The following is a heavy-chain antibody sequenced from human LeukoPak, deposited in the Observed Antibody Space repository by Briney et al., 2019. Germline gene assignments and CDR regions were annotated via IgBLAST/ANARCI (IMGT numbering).Heavy chain of an antibody. V-gene: IGHV1-18*01. CDR1: GDSLCIAV. CDR2: ISAYNGNT. CDR3: ARDSQSPVY. J-gene: IGHJ4*02. Sequence: GASVKVSCKPSGDSLCIAVITCVRQAPGQGLEWMGWISAYNGNTNYAQKFQGRVTMTTDTSTSTAYMELRSLRSDDTAVYYCARDSQSPVYWGQGTLVTVSS.